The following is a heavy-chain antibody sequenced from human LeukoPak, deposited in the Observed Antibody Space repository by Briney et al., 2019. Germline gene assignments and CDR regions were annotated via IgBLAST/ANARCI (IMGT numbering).Heavy chain of an antibody. Sequence: SVKVSCKASGGTFSSYAISWVRQAPGQGLEWMGGIIPIFGTANYAQKFQGRVTITTDESTSTAYMELSSLRSEDTAVYYCACSWSRPYNWFDPWGQGTLVTVSP. CDR2: IIPIFGTA. V-gene: IGHV1-69*05. J-gene: IGHJ5*02. CDR1: GGTFSSYA. CDR3: ACSWSRPYNWFDP. D-gene: IGHD6-13*01.